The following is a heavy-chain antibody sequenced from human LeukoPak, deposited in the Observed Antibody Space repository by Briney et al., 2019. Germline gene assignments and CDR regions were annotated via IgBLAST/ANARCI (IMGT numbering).Heavy chain of an antibody. J-gene: IGHJ3*02. D-gene: IGHD3-3*01. CDR2: ISSSSSYI. CDR1: GFTFSSYS. V-gene: IGHV3-21*01. Sequence: GGSLRLSCAASGFTFSSYSMNWVRQAPGKGLEWVSSISSSSSYIYYADSVKGRFTISRDNAKNSLYLQMIGLRAEDTAVYYCARGLKDFWSGQGAFDIWGQGTMVTVSS. CDR3: ARGLKDFWSGQGAFDI.